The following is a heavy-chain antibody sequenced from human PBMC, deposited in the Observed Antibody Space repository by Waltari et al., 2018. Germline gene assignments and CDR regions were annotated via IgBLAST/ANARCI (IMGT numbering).Heavy chain of an antibody. D-gene: IGHD3-22*01. Sequence: QVQLVQSGAEVKKPGSSVKVSCTAAGGPFRTSAISWVRQAPGQGLEWMGGIIPILGIANYAQKFQGRVTITADKSTSTAYMELSSLRSEDTAVYYCAREVGSDSRDYWGQGTLVTVSS. CDR3: AREVGSDSRDY. CDR1: GGPFRTSA. J-gene: IGHJ4*02. V-gene: IGHV1-69*10. CDR2: IIPILGIA.